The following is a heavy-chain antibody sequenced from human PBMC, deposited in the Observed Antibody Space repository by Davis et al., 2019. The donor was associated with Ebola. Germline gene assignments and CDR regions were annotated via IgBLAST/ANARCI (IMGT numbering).Heavy chain of an antibody. CDR3: AREFQY. Sequence: PSETLSLTCSVSGGSFGSYYWSWIRQPAGKGLEWIGRIYTSGTTNYNPSLKSRVTMSLDTSEHQFSLKLTSVTAADTAVYFCAREFQYWGQGTLVTVSS. CDR1: GGSFGSYY. CDR2: IYTSGTT. J-gene: IGHJ4*02. D-gene: IGHD2/OR15-2a*01. V-gene: IGHV4-4*07.